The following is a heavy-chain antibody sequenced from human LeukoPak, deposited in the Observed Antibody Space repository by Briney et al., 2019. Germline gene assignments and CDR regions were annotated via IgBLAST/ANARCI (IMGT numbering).Heavy chain of an antibody. J-gene: IGHJ4*02. CDR1: GFTFSLFE. D-gene: IGHD6-19*01. V-gene: IGHV3-48*03. CDR3: ARDLRSGWFSY. Sequence: GGSLRLSCAASGFTFSLFEMNWVRPAPGKGLEWISYISSGVTTIHYADSVKGRFTISRDNAKNSIYLQMNSLRVEDTGVYYCARDLRSGWFSYWGQGALVIVSS. CDR2: ISSGVTTI.